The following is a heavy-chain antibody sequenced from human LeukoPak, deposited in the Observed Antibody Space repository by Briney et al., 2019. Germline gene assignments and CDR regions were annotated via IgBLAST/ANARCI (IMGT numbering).Heavy chain of an antibody. CDR1: GYTFTSYD. D-gene: IGHD2-21*01. CDR2: MNPNSGNT. CDR3: ARAAWVSTSSKYYFDN. Sequence: ASVKVSCKASGYTFTSYDINWVRQATGRVLEWMGWMNPNSGNTGYAQKFQGRVTMTRNTSISTAYMELSSLRSEDTALYYCARAAWVSTSSKYYFDNWGQGTLVTVSS. V-gene: IGHV1-8*01. J-gene: IGHJ4*02.